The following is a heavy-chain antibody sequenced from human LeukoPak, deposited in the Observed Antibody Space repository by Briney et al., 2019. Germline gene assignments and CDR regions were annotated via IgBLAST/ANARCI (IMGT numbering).Heavy chain of an antibody. CDR1: GYTSTSYY. J-gene: IGHJ6*03. CDR3: ARGGGRVHYYYYYMDV. V-gene: IGHV1-46*01. D-gene: IGHD3-16*01. Sequence: GASVKVSCKASGYTSTSYYMHWVRQAPRQGLEWMGIINPSGGSTSYAQKLQGRVTMTTDTSTSTAYMELRSLRSDDTAVYYCARGGGRVHYYYYYMDVWGKGTTVTISS. CDR2: INPSGGST.